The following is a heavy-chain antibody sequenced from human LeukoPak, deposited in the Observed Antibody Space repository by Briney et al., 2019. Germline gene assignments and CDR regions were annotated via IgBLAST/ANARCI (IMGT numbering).Heavy chain of an antibody. CDR3: AREVVLGDAFDI. Sequence: GGSLRRSCAASGFTVSSNYMSWVRQAPGKGLEWVSVIYSGGSTYYADSVKGRFTISRDNSKNTLYLQMNSLRAEDTAVYYCAREVVLGDAFDIWGQGTMVTVSS. V-gene: IGHV3-66*01. D-gene: IGHD2-21*01. CDR2: IYSGGST. CDR1: GFTVSSNY. J-gene: IGHJ3*02.